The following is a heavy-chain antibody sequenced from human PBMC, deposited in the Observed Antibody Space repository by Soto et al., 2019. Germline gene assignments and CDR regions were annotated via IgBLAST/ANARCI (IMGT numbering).Heavy chain of an antibody. V-gene: IGHV4-30-4*01. Sequence: QVQLQESGPGLVKPSQTLSLTCTVSGGSISSGDYYWSWIRQPPGKGLEWIGYIYYSGSTYYNPSXXXRVTISVDTSXXQXSXXLSSVTAADTAVYYCARTSGTGSELWFGELPYFDYWGQGTLVTVSS. J-gene: IGHJ4*02. CDR3: ARTSGTGSELWFGELPYFDY. CDR1: GGSISSGDYY. D-gene: IGHD3-10*01. CDR2: IYYSGST.